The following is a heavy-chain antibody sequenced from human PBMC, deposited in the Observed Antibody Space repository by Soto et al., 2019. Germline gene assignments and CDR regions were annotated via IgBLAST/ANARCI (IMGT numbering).Heavy chain of an antibody. CDR3: AREPGSYCSY. D-gene: IGHD3-10*01. CDR1: GFTFSSYA. CDR2: ISYDGSKK. Sequence: QVQLVESGGGVVQPGRSPRLSCAASGFTFSSYAMHWVRQAPGKGLEWVAVISYDGSKKYYADSVKGRFTISRDTSKNTLYLQMNIRSAEDTAVYCCAREPGSYCSYWGPGTLVTV. V-gene: IGHV3-30-3*01. J-gene: IGHJ4*02.